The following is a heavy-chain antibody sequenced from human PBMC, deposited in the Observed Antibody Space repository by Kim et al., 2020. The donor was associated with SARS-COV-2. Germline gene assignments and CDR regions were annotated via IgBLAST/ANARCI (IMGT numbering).Heavy chain of an antibody. CDR3: ARDRLHASPLLFDY. J-gene: IGHJ4*02. Sequence: AVSVKSRITINPDTSKNQFSLQLNSVTPEDTAVYYCARDRLHASPLLFDYWGQGTLVTVSS. D-gene: IGHD5-12*01. V-gene: IGHV6-1*01.